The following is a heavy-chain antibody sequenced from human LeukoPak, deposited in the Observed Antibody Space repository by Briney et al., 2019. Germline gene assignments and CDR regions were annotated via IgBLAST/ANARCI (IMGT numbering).Heavy chain of an antibody. CDR3: SRDTADDAFDI. Sequence: GGSLRLSCAASGFTFSSYWMHWVRQAPGKGLVWVSRINTDGSTTSYADSVKGRFTISRDNAKNTLYLQMNSLRAEDTAVYYCSRDTADDAFDIWGQGTMVTVSS. CDR1: GFTFSSYW. J-gene: IGHJ3*02. V-gene: IGHV3-74*01. CDR2: INTDGSTT.